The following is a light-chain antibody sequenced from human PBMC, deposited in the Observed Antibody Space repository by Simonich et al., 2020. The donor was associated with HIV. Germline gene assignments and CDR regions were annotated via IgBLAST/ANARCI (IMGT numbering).Light chain of an antibody. V-gene: IGKV4-1*01. J-gene: IGKJ4*01. CDR1: QSVLYSSNNKNF. Sequence: DIVMTQSPDSLAVSLGERATINCKPSQSVLYSSNNKNFLAWAQQKPGQPPKLLIYWASTRESGVPDRFSGSGSGTDFTLTISSLQAEDVAVYYCQQYYSTPLTFGGGTKVEIK. CDR3: QQYYSTPLT. CDR2: WAS.